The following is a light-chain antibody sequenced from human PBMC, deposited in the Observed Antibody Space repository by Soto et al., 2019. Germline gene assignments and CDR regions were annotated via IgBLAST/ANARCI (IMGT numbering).Light chain of an antibody. CDR2: EVS. CDR3: SSYTSSSTQV. CDR1: SSDVGGYNY. V-gene: IGLV2-14*01. J-gene: IGLJ1*01. Sequence: QSVVTQPACVSGSPGQSITISCTGTSSDVGGYNYVSWHQQHPGKAPKLMIYEVSNRPSGVSNRFSGSKSGNTASLTISGLQAEDEADYYCSSYTSSSTQVFGTGTKVTAL.